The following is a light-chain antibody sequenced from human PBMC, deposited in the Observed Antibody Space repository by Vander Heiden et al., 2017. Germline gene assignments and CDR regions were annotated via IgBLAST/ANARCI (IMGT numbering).Light chain of an antibody. CDR3: LQHDTYLFT. CDR1: QGIRDR. V-gene: IGKV1-17*01. Sequence: DIQMTQSPSSLSASVGDRVTITCRATQGIRDRFAWYQQKPGKAPKRLIYDASNLQRGVPSRFSGSGFGTEFTLTISSLQPEDFATYYCLQHDTYLFTFGQGTKLEIK. CDR2: DAS. J-gene: IGKJ2*01.